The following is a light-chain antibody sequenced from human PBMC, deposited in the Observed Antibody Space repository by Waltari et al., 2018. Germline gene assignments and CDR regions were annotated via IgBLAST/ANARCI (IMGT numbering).Light chain of an antibody. CDR3: SSPTTRSTQV. V-gene: IGLV2-14*01. CDR1: SSDICAYDY. J-gene: IGLJ1*01. CDR2: DVR. Sequence: QSGLTQPASVSGSPGQSITISCIGTSSDICAYDYVSWYQQHPGKAPKLLIYDVRDRPSGGSHLFSGSKSGNAAFLTISGLQAEDEATYYCSSPTTRSTQVFGSGTKVTV.